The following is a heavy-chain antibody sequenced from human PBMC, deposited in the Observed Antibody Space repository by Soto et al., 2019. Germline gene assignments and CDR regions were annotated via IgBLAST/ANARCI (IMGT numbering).Heavy chain of an antibody. CDR3: ASSLGYCSGGSCYAASSGAGWFDP. CDR2: IYHSGST. J-gene: IGHJ5*02. V-gene: IGHV4-30-2*01. CDR1: GGSISSRGYS. Sequence: SETLSLTCAVSGGSISSRGYSWSCIRQPPGKGLEWIGYIYHSGSTYYNPSLKSRVTISVDRSENQFSLKLSSVTAADTAVYYCASSLGYCSGGSCYAASSGAGWFDPWGQGTLVTVSS. D-gene: IGHD2-15*01.